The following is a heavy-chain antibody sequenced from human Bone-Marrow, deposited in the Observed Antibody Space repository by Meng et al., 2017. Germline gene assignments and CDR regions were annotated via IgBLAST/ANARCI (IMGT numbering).Heavy chain of an antibody. CDR1: SVSLSSTNW. CDR3: ARLGPPIAAGDPFDY. V-gene: IGHV4-4*02. CDR2: IHQDGYT. D-gene: IGHD6-13*01. J-gene: IGHJ4*02. Sequence: QVQLQESGPGLVKPSGTLSLTCAVASVSLSSTNWWGWVRQPPGKGLEWIGEIHQDGYTNYSPSLKSRVTISVDKSRNQFSLKLNSVTAADTAVYYCARLGPPIAAGDPFDYWGQGTLVTVSS.